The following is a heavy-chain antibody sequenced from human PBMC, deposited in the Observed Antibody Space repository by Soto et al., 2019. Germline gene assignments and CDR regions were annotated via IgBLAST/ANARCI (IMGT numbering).Heavy chain of an antibody. CDR2: ILYDEDKK. CDR1: GFTFSSYA. Sequence: QVQLVESGGGVVQPGRSLRLSCAASGFTFSSYAMHWVRQTPGKGLEWVAVILYDEDKKFYADSVKGQFTISRDNCXNTLYLQMNSLRAEDTAVYYCARGTTVVNLYYFDYWGQGTVVTVSS. V-gene: IGHV3-30-3*01. CDR3: ARGTTVVNLYYFDY. D-gene: IGHD4-4*01. J-gene: IGHJ4*02.